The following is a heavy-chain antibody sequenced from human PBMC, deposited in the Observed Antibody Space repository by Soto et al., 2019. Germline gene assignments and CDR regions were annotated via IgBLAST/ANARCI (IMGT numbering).Heavy chain of an antibody. J-gene: IGHJ4*02. V-gene: IGHV5-10-1*01. CDR2: IVPSDSQT. CDR1: PYRFAGYW. Sequence: GESLKISFKGSPYRFAGYWITWVRQKPGKGVESTGRIVPSDSQTYYSQSSRGNVTISVTKSITTVFLQWSSLRGSDTTIYYYARQIYDSDTVPNFLYYFDSWGQGTPVTVSS. D-gene: IGHD3-22*01. CDR3: ARQIYDSDTVPNFLYYFDS.